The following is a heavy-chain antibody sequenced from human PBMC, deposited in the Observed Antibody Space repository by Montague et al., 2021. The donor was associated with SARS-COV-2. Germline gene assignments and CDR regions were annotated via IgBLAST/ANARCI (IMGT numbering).Heavy chain of an antibody. D-gene: IGHD3-16*01. V-gene: IGHV3-30*04. CDR3: ARDYDDYIWGSWGPFDY. Sequence: SLRLSCAASGFTFSSYAMHWVRQAPGKGLEWVAVISYDVSNKYYADSVKGRFTISRDNSKNTLYLQMNSLRAEDTAVYYCARDYDDYIWGSWGPFDYWGQGTLVTVSS. CDR1: GFTFSSYA. J-gene: IGHJ4*02. CDR2: ISYDVSNK.